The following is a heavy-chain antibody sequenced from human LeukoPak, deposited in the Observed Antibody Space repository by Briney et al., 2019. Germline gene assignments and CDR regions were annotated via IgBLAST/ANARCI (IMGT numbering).Heavy chain of an antibody. J-gene: IGHJ4*02. Sequence: GSLRLSCAASGFTFSSYAMSWVRQAPGKGLEWVSAISGSGGSTYYADSVKGRFTISRDNSKNTLYLQMNNLRAEDTAVYYCARYENGGIDYWGQGTLVTVSS. V-gene: IGHV3-23*01. CDR2: ISGSGGST. D-gene: IGHD2-15*01. CDR3: ARYENGGIDY. CDR1: GFTFSSYA.